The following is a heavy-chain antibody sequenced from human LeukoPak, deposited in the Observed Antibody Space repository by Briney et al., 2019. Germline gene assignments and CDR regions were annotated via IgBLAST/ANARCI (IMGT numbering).Heavy chain of an antibody. V-gene: IGHV3-53*01. CDR3: TRSGYRHPYPFAS. CDR1: GFTFSIYA. D-gene: IGHD3-3*01. CDR2: LYTGGGT. Sequence: GGSLRLSCAASGFTFSIYAMSWVRQAPGKGLQWVSVLYTGGGTDYADSVRGRFTISRDTSKNTLSLQMNSLRADDTAIYYFTRSGYRHPYPFASWGQGTLVTVSS. J-gene: IGHJ4*02.